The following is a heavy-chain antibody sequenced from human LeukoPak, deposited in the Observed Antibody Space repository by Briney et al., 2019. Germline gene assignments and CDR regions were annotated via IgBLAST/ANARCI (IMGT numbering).Heavy chain of an antibody. V-gene: IGHV4-34*01. CDR3: PYNDYNRDFDD. D-gene: IGHD5-24*01. Sequence: PSETLSLTCAVYGGSFSAYSWSWIRQPPEKGLEWIGEINHNGGTKYNPSLKSRVTISVDTSKNQFSLNLSSVTAADTAVYYCPYNDYNRDFDDWGQGTLVTVSS. CDR1: GGSFSAYS. CDR2: INHNGGT. J-gene: IGHJ4*02.